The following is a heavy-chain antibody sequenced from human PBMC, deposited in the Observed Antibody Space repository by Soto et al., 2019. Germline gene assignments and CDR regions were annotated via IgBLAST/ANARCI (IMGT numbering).Heavy chain of an antibody. J-gene: IGHJ4*02. D-gene: IGHD3-10*01. CDR1: GFTFTTYA. CDR3: ANDLRGRGDF. Sequence: EVQLLESGGGLVQPGGSLRLSCAASGFTFTTYAMSWVRQAPGKGLEWISGISGGGDYTYYADSVRGRFIIFRDNSNHTLYLKMDSLRAEDAAIYYCANDLRGRGDFWGQGTLVTVSS. V-gene: IGHV3-23*01. CDR2: ISGGGDYT.